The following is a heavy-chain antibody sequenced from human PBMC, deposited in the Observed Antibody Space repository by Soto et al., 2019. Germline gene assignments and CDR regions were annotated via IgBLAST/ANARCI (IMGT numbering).Heavy chain of an antibody. V-gene: IGHV4-34*01. CDR1: GGSFSGDY. D-gene: IGHD3-16*01. Sequence: PSETLSLTCAVYGGSFSGDYWSWIRQPPGKGLEWIGEINHSGSTTYNPSLKSRVTISVDTSKNQFSLNLSSVTAADTAVYFCARTLRSGGRSVVRYNNEYEWFDPWGQGTQVTVSS. CDR2: INHSGST. CDR3: ARTLRSGGRSVVRYNNEYEWFDP. J-gene: IGHJ5*02.